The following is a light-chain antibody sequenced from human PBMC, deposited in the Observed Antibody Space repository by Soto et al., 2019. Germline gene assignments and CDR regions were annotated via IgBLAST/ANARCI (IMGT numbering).Light chain of an antibody. CDR2: GAK. Sequence: DSQMTQSTSFLSASVGDRVTITCRASQAISNYLNWYQQKPGKAPNLLIFGAKTLQSGVPSRFSGSGYGTDFTDFTLTISSLQPEDFATYYCQQTYMTPITFGQGTRLEIK. CDR3: QQTYMTPIT. J-gene: IGKJ5*01. CDR1: QAISNY. V-gene: IGKV1-39*01.